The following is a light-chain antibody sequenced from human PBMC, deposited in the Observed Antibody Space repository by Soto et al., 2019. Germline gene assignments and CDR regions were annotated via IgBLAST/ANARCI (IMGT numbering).Light chain of an antibody. V-gene: IGKV3-15*01. J-gene: IGKJ4*01. Sequence: EVVMTQSPATLSVSPGERATLSCRASQSVSSNLAWYQQKPGQAPRLLIYGASTRASGIPARFSGSGSGTEFTHTISSLKSEDFAVYYCQQYNNWPSLTFGRGTKVEIK. CDR2: GAS. CDR3: QQYNNWPSLT. CDR1: QSVSSN.